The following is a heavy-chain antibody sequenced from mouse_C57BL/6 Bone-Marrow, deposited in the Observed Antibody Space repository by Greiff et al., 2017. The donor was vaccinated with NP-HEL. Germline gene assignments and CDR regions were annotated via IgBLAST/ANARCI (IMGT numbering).Heavy chain of an antibody. Sequence: EVQLQQSGAELVRPGASVKLSCTASGFNIKDDYMHWVQQRPEQGLEWIGWIDPENGDTEYASKFQGKATITADTSSNTAYLQLSSLTSEDTAVYYCTPITTVDYYAMDYWGQGTSVTVSS. CDR3: TPITTVDYYAMDY. CDR1: GFNIKDDY. J-gene: IGHJ4*01. CDR2: IDPENGDT. D-gene: IGHD1-1*01. V-gene: IGHV14-4*01.